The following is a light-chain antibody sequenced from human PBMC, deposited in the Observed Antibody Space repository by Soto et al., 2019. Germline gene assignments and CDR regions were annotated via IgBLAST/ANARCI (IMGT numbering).Light chain of an antibody. J-gene: IGLJ1*01. CDR2: SND. Sequence: QSVLTQPPSASGTPGQRVTISCSGSSSNIGSTTVSWYQQLPGAAPKLLIYSNDQWPSGVPDRFSGSKSGTSASLAISGLXSEDEAAYYCASWDDSLNGFVFGTGTKVTVL. CDR1: SSNIGSTT. CDR3: ASWDDSLNGFV. V-gene: IGLV1-44*01.